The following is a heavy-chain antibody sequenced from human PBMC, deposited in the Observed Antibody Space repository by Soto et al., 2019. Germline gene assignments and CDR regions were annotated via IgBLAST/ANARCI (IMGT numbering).Heavy chain of an antibody. CDR3: ARGDSSGWDFDY. CDR1: KFTFSNYN. CDR2: ISSSESTI. J-gene: IGHJ4*02. D-gene: IGHD6-19*01. Sequence: EVQLVESGGGLVQPGGSLRLSCAASKFTFSNYNMNWVRQAPGKGLEWVSYISSSESTIYYADSVKDRFVIYRDNAKNALYLQMNSLRDEDTAVYYCARGDSSGWDFDYWGQGNLVTVSS. V-gene: IGHV3-48*02.